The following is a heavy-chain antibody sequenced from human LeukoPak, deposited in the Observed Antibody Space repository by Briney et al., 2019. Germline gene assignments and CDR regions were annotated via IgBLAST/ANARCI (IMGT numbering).Heavy chain of an antibody. V-gene: IGHV5-51*01. CDR1: GYTFPIYW. Sequence: GESLKISCQGSGYTFPIYWIGWVRQTPGKGLEWMGIISPSDSHTIYSPSFQGQVTVSADKSISIAYLQWSSLKASDTAIYYCVRHYRPPQDSRAAKPTGYYYYYMDVWGTGTTVIVSS. J-gene: IGHJ6*03. D-gene: IGHD3-16*02. CDR3: VRHYRPPQDSRAAKPTGYYYYYMDV. CDR2: ISPSDSHT.